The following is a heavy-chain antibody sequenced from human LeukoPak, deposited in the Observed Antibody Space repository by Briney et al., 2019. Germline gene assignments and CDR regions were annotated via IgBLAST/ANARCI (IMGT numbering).Heavy chain of an antibody. Sequence: SETLSLTCTVSGGSISSYYWSWIRQPPGKGLEWIGYIYYSGSTNYNPSPKSRVTISVDTSKNQFSLKLSSVTAADTAVYYCAAAPIVLRFLGWFPPWFDPWGQGTLVTVSS. CDR3: AAAPIVLRFLGWFPPWFDP. CDR1: GGSISSYY. CDR2: IYYSGST. D-gene: IGHD3-3*01. V-gene: IGHV4-59*01. J-gene: IGHJ5*02.